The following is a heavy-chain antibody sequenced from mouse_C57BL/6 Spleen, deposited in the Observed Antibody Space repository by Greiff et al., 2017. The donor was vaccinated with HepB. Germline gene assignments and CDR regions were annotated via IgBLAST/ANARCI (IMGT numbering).Heavy chain of an antibody. Sequence: QVQLQQPGAELVRPGSSVKLSCKASGYTFTSYWMHWVKQRPIQGLEWIGNIDPSDSETHYNQKFKDKATLTVDKSSSTAYMQLSSLTSEDSAVYYCARTTVVATEYFDYWGQGTTLTVSS. V-gene: IGHV1-52*01. CDR3: ARTTVVATEYFDY. CDR1: GYTFTSYW. J-gene: IGHJ2*01. CDR2: IDPSDSET. D-gene: IGHD1-1*01.